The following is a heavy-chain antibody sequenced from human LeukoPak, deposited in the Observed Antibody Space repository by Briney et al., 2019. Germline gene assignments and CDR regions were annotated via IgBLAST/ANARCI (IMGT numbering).Heavy chain of an antibody. V-gene: IGHV3-30-3*01. CDR1: GFTFSSYT. CDR2: ISYDGSNK. J-gene: IGHJ4*02. D-gene: IGHD4-17*01. CDR3: ARVLATVPTPYY. Sequence: GGSLRLSCAASGFTFSSYTMHWVRQAPGKGLEWVAVISYDGSNKYYADSVKGRFTISRDNSKNTLYLQMNSLRADDTAVYYCARVLATVPTPYYWGQGTLVTVSS.